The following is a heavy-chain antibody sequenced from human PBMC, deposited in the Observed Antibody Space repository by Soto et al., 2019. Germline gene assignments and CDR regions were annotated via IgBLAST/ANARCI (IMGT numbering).Heavy chain of an antibody. CDR3: ARIHRIAVAGLYYYYGMDV. CDR2: IDWDDDK. V-gene: IGHV2-70*01. D-gene: IGHD6-19*01. CDR1: GFSLSTSGMC. Sequence: SGPTLVNPTQTLTLTCTFSGFSLSTSGMCVSWIRQPPGKALEWLALIDWDDDKYYSTSLKTRLTISKDTSKNQVVLTMTNMDPVDTATYYCARIHRIAVAGLYYYYGMDVWGQGTTVTVSS. J-gene: IGHJ6*02.